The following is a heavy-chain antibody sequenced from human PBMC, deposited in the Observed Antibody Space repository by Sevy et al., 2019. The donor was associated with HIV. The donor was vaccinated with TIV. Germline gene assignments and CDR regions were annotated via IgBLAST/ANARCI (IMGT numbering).Heavy chain of an antibody. CDR3: AKDGVLLWFGELSY. D-gene: IGHD3-10*01. CDR1: GFTFSSYG. V-gene: IGHV3-30*18. CDR2: ISYDGSNK. J-gene: IGHJ4*02. Sequence: GGSLRLSCAASGFTFSSYGMHWVRQAPGKGLEWVAVISYDGSNKYYADSVKGRFTISRDNSKNTLYLQMNSLRAEDRAVYYCAKDGVLLWFGELSYWGQGTLVTVSS.